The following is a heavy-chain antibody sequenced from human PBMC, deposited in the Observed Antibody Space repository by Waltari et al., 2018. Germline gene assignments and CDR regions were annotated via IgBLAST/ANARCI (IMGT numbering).Heavy chain of an antibody. CDR1: GFSVRTDYY. CDR3: ARQEKSQYDTSGYFDY. J-gene: IGHJ4*02. Sequence: QVQLQESGPGLVKPSETLSLTCAVSGFSVRTDYYWGWIRQSPGKGLEWIGTIYHNGNTYYSPSLKSRVTISIDTSNNQFSVSLRTVTAADTAVYYCARQEKSQYDTSGYFDYWGQGTLVTVSS. V-gene: IGHV4-38-2*01. D-gene: IGHD3-22*01. CDR2: IYHNGNT.